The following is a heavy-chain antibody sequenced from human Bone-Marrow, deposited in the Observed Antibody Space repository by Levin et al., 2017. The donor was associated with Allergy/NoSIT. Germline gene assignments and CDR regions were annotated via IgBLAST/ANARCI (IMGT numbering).Heavy chain of an antibody. D-gene: IGHD5-12*01. CDR3: AKDAIVATIHYWYFDL. Sequence: PGGSLRLSCAASGFTFSSYGMHWVRQAPGKGLEWVAVISYDGSNKYYADSVKGRFTISRDNSKNTLYLQMNSLRAEDTAVYYCAKDAIVATIHYWYFDLWGRGTLVTVSS. J-gene: IGHJ2*01. V-gene: IGHV3-30*18. CDR2: ISYDGSNK. CDR1: GFTFSSYG.